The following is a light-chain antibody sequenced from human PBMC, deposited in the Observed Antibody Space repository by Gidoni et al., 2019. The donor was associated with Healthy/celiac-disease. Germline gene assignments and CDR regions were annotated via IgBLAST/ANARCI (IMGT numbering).Light chain of an antibody. V-gene: IGKV4-1*01. Sequence: DIVMTQSPDSLAVSLGARATINCKSSQSVLYSSNNKNYLAWYQQKPGQPPKLIIYWASTRESGVPDRFSGSGSGTDFTLTISSLQAEDVAVYYCQQYDNTPHFGQGTKLEIK. CDR1: QSVLYSSNNKNY. CDR3: QQYDNTPH. CDR2: WAS. J-gene: IGKJ2*01.